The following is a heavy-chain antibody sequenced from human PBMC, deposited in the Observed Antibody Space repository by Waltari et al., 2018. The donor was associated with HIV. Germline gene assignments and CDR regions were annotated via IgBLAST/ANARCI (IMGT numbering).Heavy chain of an antibody. Sequence: QLQLQESGPGLVKPSETLSLTCTVSGGSVSSSSYFWGWIRQPPGKGLEWIGELYYTGRAYYNPSLKGRVTISVDTSKNQFSLKVTSVTAADTAVYYCARHALRVGAAYWNFDLWGRGTLVTVSS. V-gene: IGHV4-39*01. CDR2: LYYTGRA. D-gene: IGHD1-26*01. CDR3: ARHALRVGAAYWNFDL. J-gene: IGHJ2*01. CDR1: GGSVSSSSYF.